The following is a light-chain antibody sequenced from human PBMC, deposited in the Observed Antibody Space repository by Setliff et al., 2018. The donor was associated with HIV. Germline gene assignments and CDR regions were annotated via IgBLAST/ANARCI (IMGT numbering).Light chain of an antibody. V-gene: IGLV2-14*03. Sequence: QSALTQPASVSGSPGQSITISCTGSSSDITYNYVSWYQQHPGRAPRLIIYDVTNRPSGVSDRFSGSKSVNTASLTISGLLAEDEADYYCSSYTSSGTYVFGTGTKVTVL. CDR3: SSYTSSGTYV. CDR1: SSDITYNY. J-gene: IGLJ1*01. CDR2: DVT.